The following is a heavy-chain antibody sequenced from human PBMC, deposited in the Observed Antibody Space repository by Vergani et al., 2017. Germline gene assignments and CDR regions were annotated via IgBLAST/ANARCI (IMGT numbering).Heavy chain of an antibody. V-gene: IGHV3-21*01. CDR2: ISSSSSYI. CDR3: ARRRVVVVPAAIVGYYYGMDV. J-gene: IGHJ6*02. Sequence: EVQLLESGGGLVQPGGSLRLSCAASGFTFSSYAMSWVRQAPGKGLEWVSSISSSSSYIYYADSVKGRFTISRDNAKNSLYLQMNSLRAEDTAVYYCARRRVVVVPAAIVGYYYGMDVWGQGTTVTVSS. D-gene: IGHD2-2*01. CDR1: GFTFSSYA.